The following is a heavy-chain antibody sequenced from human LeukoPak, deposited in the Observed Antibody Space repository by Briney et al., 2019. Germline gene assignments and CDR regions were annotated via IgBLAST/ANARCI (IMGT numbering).Heavy chain of an antibody. J-gene: IGHJ6*02. D-gene: IGHD1-1*01. Sequence: GASVKVSCKASGYTFTSYGISWVRQAPGQGLEWMGWISAYNRNTNYAQKLQGRVTMTTDTSTSTAYMELRSLRSDDTAVYYCASASGTTGAYYYYYGMDVWGQGTTVTVSS. V-gene: IGHV1-18*01. CDR2: ISAYNRNT. CDR3: ASASGTTGAYYYYYGMDV. CDR1: GYTFTSYG.